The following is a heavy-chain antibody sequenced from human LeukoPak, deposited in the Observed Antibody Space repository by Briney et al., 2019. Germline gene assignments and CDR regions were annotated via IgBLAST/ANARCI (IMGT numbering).Heavy chain of an antibody. Sequence: SETLSLTCTVSGGSISSYYWSWIRQPPGKGLEWIGYIYYSGSTNYNPSLKSRVTISVDTSKNQFSLKLSSVTAADTAVYYCARSIVVVLAAHMGGWFDPWGQGTLVTVSS. CDR2: IYYSGST. CDR1: GGSISSYY. V-gene: IGHV4-59*01. J-gene: IGHJ5*02. CDR3: ARSIVVVLAAHMGGWFDP. D-gene: IGHD2-2*01.